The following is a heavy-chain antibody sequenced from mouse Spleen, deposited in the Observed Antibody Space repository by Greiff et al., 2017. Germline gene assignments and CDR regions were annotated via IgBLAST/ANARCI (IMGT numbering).Heavy chain of an antibody. V-gene: IGHV1-69*01. CDR1: GYTFTSYW. J-gene: IGHJ3*01. CDR2: IDPSDSYT. Sequence: QVQLKQSGAELVMPGASVKLSCKASGYTFTSYWMHWVKQRPGQGLEWIGEIDPSDSYTNYNQKFKGKATLTVDKSSSTAYMQLSSLTSEDSAVYYCARFDGYPAWFAYWGQGTLVTVSA. CDR3: ARFDGYPAWFAY. D-gene: IGHD2-3*01.